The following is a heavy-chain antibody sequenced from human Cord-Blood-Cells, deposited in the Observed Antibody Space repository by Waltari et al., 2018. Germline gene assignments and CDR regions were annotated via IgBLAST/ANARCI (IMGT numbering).Heavy chain of an antibody. CDR2: INPNSGGT. J-gene: IGHJ3*02. CDR1: GYTFTGYY. Sequence: QVQLVQSGAEVKKPGASVKVSCKASGYTFTGYYMHWVRQAPGQGLEWMGWINPNSGGTNYAQKFQGWVTRTRDTSISTAYMELSRLRSDDTAVYYCARARYCSSTSCYAFDIWGQGTMVTVSS. V-gene: IGHV1-2*04. D-gene: IGHD2-2*01. CDR3: ARARYCSSTSCYAFDI.